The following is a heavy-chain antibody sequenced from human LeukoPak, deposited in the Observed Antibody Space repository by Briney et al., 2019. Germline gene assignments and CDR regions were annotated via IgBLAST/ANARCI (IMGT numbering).Heavy chain of an antibody. Sequence: GGSLRLSCAASGFTFSSYSMNWVRQAPGKGLEWVSSISSSSSYIYYADSVKGRFTISRDNAKNSLYLQMNSLRAEDTAVYYCARTADYYDSSGYYGVNDYWGQGTLVTVSS. CDR3: ARTADYYDSSGYYGVNDY. J-gene: IGHJ4*02. V-gene: IGHV3-21*01. CDR2: ISSSSSYI. D-gene: IGHD3-22*01. CDR1: GFTFSSYS.